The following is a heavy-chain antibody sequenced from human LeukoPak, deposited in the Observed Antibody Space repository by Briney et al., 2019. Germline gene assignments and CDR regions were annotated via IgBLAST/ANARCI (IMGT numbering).Heavy chain of an antibody. V-gene: IGHV3-7*03. CDR1: AFIFSGHW. Sequence: PGGSLRLSCEGSAFIFSGHWMNWVRQTPGKGLEWVASIKEDGSERQYVDSVKGRFSISRDNTKGSLFLQLNSLRAEDTAVYYCARLSSGWLFDYWGQGTLVTVSS. D-gene: IGHD6-19*01. J-gene: IGHJ4*02. CDR2: IKEDGSER. CDR3: ARLSSGWLFDY.